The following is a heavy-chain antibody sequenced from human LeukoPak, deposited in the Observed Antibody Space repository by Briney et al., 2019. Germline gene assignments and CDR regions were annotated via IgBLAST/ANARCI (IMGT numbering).Heavy chain of an antibody. V-gene: IGHV4-34*01. CDR2: INHSGST. Sequence: NPSETLSLTCAVYGGSFSGYYWSWIRQPPGKGLEWIGEINHSGSTNYNPSLKSRVTISVDTSKNQFSLKLSSVTAADTAVYYCARGVPAAISNWYFDLWGRGTLVTVSS. D-gene: IGHD2-2*01. CDR3: ARGVPAAISNWYFDL. CDR1: GGSFSGYY. J-gene: IGHJ2*01.